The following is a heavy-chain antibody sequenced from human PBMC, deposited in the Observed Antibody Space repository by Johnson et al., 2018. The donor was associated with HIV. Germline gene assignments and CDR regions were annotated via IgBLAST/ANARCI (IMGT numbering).Heavy chain of an antibody. CDR1: GFTFSSYG. CDR2: IGWDGFTI. Sequence: VQLVESGGGVVQPGGSLRLSCAASGFTFSSYGMHWVRQGPGKGLEWVAGIGWDGFTIGYVDSVKGRFTISRDDATNSLYLQMHSLRTEDTALYFCARGFCSNGVCSSLLGFDAFDIWGQGTTVTVSS. V-gene: IGHV3-9*01. J-gene: IGHJ3*02. CDR3: ARGFCSNGVCSSLLGFDAFDI. D-gene: IGHD2-8*01.